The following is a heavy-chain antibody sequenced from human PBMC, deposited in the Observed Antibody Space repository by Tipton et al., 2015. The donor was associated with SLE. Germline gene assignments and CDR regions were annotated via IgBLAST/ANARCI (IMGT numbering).Heavy chain of an antibody. CDR3: VRDWGDAYNYFAS. Sequence: LRLSCAASGFTFDDYGMSWVRQVPRKGLEWVSGINWNGYSTGYADSVKGRFTISRDNAKNSLYLQMSSLRAEDSALYYCVRDWGDAYNYFASWGQGTLVTVSS. CDR2: INWNGYST. V-gene: IGHV3-20*04. D-gene: IGHD5-24*01. J-gene: IGHJ4*02. CDR1: GFTFDDYG.